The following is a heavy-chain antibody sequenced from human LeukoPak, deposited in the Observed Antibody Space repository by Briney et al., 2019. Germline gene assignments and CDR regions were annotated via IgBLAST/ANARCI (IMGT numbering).Heavy chain of an antibody. Sequence: GGSLRLSCAASGFTFSNYAMIWVRQAPGKGLEWISAIRGIRGTYSTEYADSVKDRFTISRDNSKSTLYLQMNSLRAEDTAVYYCGRDPNGDYIGAFDMWGQGTVVTVSS. V-gene: IGHV3-23*01. D-gene: IGHD4-17*01. CDR1: GFTFSNYA. CDR2: IRGIRGTYST. J-gene: IGHJ3*02. CDR3: GRDPNGDYIGAFDM.